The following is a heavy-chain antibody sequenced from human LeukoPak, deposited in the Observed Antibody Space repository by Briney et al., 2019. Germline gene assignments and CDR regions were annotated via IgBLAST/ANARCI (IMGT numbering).Heavy chain of an antibody. J-gene: IGHJ4*02. CDR1: GFTVSSNY. Sequence: GGSLRLSCAASGFTVSSNYMSWVRQAPGKGLEWVSVIYGGGSTYYADSVKGRFTISRDNAKSSLYLQLNSLRAEDTAVYYCAGEGNWNTREFDYWGQGTLVTVSS. CDR3: AGEGNWNTREFDY. V-gene: IGHV3-53*01. D-gene: IGHD1/OR15-1a*01. CDR2: IYGGGST.